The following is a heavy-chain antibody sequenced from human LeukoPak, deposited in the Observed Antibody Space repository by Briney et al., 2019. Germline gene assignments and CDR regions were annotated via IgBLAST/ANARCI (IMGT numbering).Heavy chain of an antibody. J-gene: IGHJ4*02. D-gene: IGHD2-2*01. CDR2: ISSSSSYI. Sequence: PGGSLRLSCAASGFTFSSYSMNWVRQAPGKGLEWVSSISSSSSYIYYADPVKGRFTISRDNAKNSLYLQMNCLSAEDTAVYCCARVGAGAGIVVVPHYWGQGTLVTVSS. CDR3: ARVGAGAGIVVVPHY. CDR1: GFTFSSYS. V-gene: IGHV3-21*01.